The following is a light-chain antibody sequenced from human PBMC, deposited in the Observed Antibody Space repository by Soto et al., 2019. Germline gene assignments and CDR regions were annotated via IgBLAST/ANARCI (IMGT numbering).Light chain of an antibody. Sequence: DIHIPQSLSFLYAYSAHRLTITYPARQAIRSYLARYQQKPGRAPKLLIYAASTLQSGVPSRFSGSGSGTEFTLTISSLQPDDFATYYCQQRSNWPPITFGQGTRLETK. CDR3: QQRSNWPPIT. V-gene: IGKV1-9*01. J-gene: IGKJ5*01. CDR2: AAS. CDR1: QAIRSY.